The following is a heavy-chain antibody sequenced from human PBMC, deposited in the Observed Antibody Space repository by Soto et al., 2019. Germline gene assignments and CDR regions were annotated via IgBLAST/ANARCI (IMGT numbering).Heavy chain of an antibody. CDR1: GGTFSSYA. Sequence: QVQLVQSGAEVKKPGSSVKVSCKASGGTFSSYAISWVRQAPAQGLEWMGGIIPIFGTANYAQKFQSRVTITADKSTSTAYMELSSLRSEDTAVYYCARARGLGYCSGGSCLHLDYWGQGTLVTVSS. CDR2: IIPIFGTA. J-gene: IGHJ4*02. V-gene: IGHV1-69*06. CDR3: ARARGLGYCSGGSCLHLDY. D-gene: IGHD2-15*01.